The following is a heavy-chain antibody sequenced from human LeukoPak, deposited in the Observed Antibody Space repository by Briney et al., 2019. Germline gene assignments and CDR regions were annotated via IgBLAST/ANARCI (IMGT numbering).Heavy chain of an antibody. J-gene: IGHJ3*02. CDR3: AKGIYGVSRGNAFDI. CDR2: ISWNSGSI. CDR1: GFTFDDYA. D-gene: IGHD4-17*01. Sequence: GGSLRLSCAASGFTFDDYAMHWVRQAPGKGLEWVSGISWNSGSISYADSVKGRFTISRDNAKNSLYLQMNSLRAEDMALYYCAKGIYGVSRGNAFDIWGQGTMVTVSS. V-gene: IGHV3-9*03.